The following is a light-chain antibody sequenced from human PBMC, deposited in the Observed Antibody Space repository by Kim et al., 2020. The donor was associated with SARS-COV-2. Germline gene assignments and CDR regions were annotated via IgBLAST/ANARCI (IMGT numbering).Light chain of an antibody. CDR1: KLGDKY. CDR2: QDS. Sequence: SYELTQPPSVSVSPGQTASITCSGDKLGDKYACWYQQKPGQSPVLVIYQDSKRPSGIPERFSGSNSGNTATLTISGTQAMDEADYYCQAWDSAWRHWVFG. V-gene: IGLV3-1*01. CDR3: QAWDSAWRHWV. J-gene: IGLJ3*02.